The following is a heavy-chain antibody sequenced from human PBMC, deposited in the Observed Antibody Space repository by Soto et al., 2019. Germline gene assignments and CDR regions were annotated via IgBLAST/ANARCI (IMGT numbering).Heavy chain of an antibody. CDR3: AGVVPGADACFGP. V-gene: IGHV1-18*01. CDR2: ISLYSDGT. Sequence: GASVKVSCKTSGYTFSNYGITWVRQAPGQPLGWLGWISLYSDGTNYAQKFQGRVSMTTDTSTTTAYMELRSLRSDDTAVYYCAGVVPGADACFGPWGQVTLVTVSS. D-gene: IGHD2-2*01. CDR1: GYTFSNYG. J-gene: IGHJ5*02.